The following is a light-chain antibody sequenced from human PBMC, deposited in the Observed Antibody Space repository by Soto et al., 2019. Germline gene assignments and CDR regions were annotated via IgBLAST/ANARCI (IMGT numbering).Light chain of an antibody. J-gene: IGLJ2*01. CDR1: RFNIGSNT. CDR2: SND. V-gene: IGLV1-44*01. Sequence: QSVLTQPPAASGTPGQRVTISCSGTRFNIGSNTVNWYQRLPGTAPKLLISSNDRRPSGVPDRFSGSKSGTSASLAIRGLQSEDEADYYCAAWDDSVKGPVFGGGTKLTVL. CDR3: AAWDDSVKGPV.